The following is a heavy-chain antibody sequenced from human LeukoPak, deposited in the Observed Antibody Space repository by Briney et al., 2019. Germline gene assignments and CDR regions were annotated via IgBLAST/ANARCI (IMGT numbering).Heavy chain of an antibody. CDR3: ARAGNLNDFDC. CDR2: ISSSGST. V-gene: IGHV4-31*03. D-gene: IGHD1-1*01. CDR1: GASISSGGHY. Sequence: SQTLSLTCTVSGASISSGGHYWSWIRQHPGKGLEWIGSISSSGSTCYNPSLKCRVTISVDTSKNQFSLKLSSVTAADTALYYCARAGNLNDFDCWGQGTLVTVSS. J-gene: IGHJ4*02.